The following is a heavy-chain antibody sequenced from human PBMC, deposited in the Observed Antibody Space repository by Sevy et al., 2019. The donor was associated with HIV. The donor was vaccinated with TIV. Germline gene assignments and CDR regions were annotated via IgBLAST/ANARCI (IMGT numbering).Heavy chain of an antibody. J-gene: IGHJ4*02. CDR2: IKSKADGGRN. V-gene: IGHV3-15*01. CDR3: TPATYYDFWSGYYKQIFDY. CDR1: GFTFSNAW. Sequence: GGSLRLSCAASGFTFSNAWMSWVRQAPGKGLEWVGRIKSKADGGRNDYAAPGKGRFTISIDDSKNTLYLQMNSLKTEDTAVYYCTPATYYDFWSGYYKQIFDYWGQGTLVTVSS. D-gene: IGHD3-3*01.